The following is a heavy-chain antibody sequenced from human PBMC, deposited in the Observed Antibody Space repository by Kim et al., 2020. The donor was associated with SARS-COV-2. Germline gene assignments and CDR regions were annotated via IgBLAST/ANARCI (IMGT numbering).Heavy chain of an antibody. V-gene: IGHV3-23*01. CDR1: GFTFSSYG. Sequence: GGSLRLSCAASGFTFSSYGMSWVRQAPGKGLEWVSSIIDSGSSANYIDSVKGRFTISRDNSKNMVYLQMNSLRVEDRAVYYCGKCSGGDCRDDYFDYWG. J-gene: IGHJ4*01. CDR2: IIDSGSSA. CDR3: GKCSGGDCRDDYFDY. D-gene: IGHD2-21*02.